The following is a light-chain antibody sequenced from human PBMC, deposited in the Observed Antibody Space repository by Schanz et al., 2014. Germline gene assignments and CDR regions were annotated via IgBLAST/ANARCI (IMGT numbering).Light chain of an antibody. CDR3: QPYDSSPPRT. J-gene: IGKJ1*01. CDR2: GAS. V-gene: IGKV3-20*01. CDR1: QNVDSVY. Sequence: ENVLTQSPGTLSLSPGERAALSCRASQNVDSVYLAWYQQKPGQAPRLLIYGASNRATGIATRFSGSGFGTDSNLTITSLEPEDFAVYYCQPYDSSPPRTFGQGTKVEI.